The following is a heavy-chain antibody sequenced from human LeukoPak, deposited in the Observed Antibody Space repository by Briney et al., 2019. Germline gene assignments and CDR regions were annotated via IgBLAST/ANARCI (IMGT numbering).Heavy chain of an antibody. D-gene: IGHD1-1*01. CDR1: GFTFTSHV. V-gene: IGHV3-64D*06. CDR3: VREGLERRTNFDY. CDR2: ISMNVQTT. J-gene: IGHJ4*02. Sequence: GGSLRLSCSASGFTFTSHVMHWVRQAPGKGLQYVSGISMNVQTTYYAGSVKGRFTITRDSSKNTVYLQMNSLTAEDTAVYYCVREGLERRTNFDYWGQGTLVSVSS.